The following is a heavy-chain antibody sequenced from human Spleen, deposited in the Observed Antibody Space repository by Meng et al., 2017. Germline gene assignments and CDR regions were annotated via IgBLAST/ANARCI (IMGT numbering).Heavy chain of an antibody. CDR1: EFSVRSNY. CDR3: AKVGGSSSRWYAFDI. J-gene: IGHJ3*02. CDR2: ISWNSGSI. Sequence: GGSLRLSCSGSEFSVRSNYMSWAHQAPGKGLEWVSGISWNSGSIGYADSVKGRFTISRDNAKNSLYLQMNSLRAEDTALYYCAKVGGSSSRWYAFDIWGQGTMVTVSS. V-gene: IGHV3-9*01. D-gene: IGHD6-13*01.